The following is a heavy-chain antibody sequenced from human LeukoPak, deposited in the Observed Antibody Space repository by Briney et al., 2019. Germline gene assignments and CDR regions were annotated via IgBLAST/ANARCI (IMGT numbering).Heavy chain of an antibody. D-gene: IGHD1-1*01. Sequence: PGGSLRLSCAASGFTFSSYSMNWVRQAPGKGLEWVSYISSSSSTIYYADSVKGRFTISRDNAKNSLYLQMDTLRAEDTAVYYCASGDSYNYYFDYWGQGTLVTVSS. CDR2: ISSSSSTI. CDR1: GFTFSSYS. J-gene: IGHJ4*02. CDR3: ASGDSYNYYFDY. V-gene: IGHV3-48*01.